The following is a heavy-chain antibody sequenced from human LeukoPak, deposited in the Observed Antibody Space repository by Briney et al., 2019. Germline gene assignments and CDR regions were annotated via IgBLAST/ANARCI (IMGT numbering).Heavy chain of an antibody. CDR3: ATDAAGIAVAGTNFVFDY. Sequence: ASVKVSCKVSGYTLTELSMHWVRQAPGRGLEWMGGFDPEDGETIYAQKFQGRVTMTEDTSTDTAYMELSSLRSEDTAVYYCATDAAGIAVAGTNFVFDYWGQGTLVTVSS. D-gene: IGHD6-19*01. V-gene: IGHV1-24*01. J-gene: IGHJ4*02. CDR2: FDPEDGET. CDR1: GYTLTELS.